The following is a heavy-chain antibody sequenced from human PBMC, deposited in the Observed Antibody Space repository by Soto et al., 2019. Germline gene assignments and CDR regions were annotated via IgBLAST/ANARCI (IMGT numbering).Heavy chain of an antibody. CDR2: IYYSGST. D-gene: IGHD3-16*02. CDR3: ARGGYTNYVWGSYRVYNWFDP. J-gene: IGHJ5*02. Sequence: QVQLQESGPGLVKPSETLSLTCTVSGGSVSSGSYYWSWIRQPPGKGLEWIGYIYYSGSTNYNPSLKSRVTISVDTSKNQFSLKLSSVTAADTAVYYCARGGYTNYVWGSYRVYNWFDPWGQGTLVTVSS. CDR1: GGSVSSGSYY. V-gene: IGHV4-61*01.